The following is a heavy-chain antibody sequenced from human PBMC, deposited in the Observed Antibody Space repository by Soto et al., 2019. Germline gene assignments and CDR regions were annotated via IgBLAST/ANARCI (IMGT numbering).Heavy chain of an antibody. V-gene: IGHV2-26*01. CDR3: ARISYDSSAPPPY. J-gene: IGHJ4*02. Sequence: QVTLKESGTVLVKPTETLTLTCIVSGFSLSNTKMGVSWIRQPRGKALEWLAHIFSNDEKSSSTSPKRSLTISKDPAKRQVVLTMTNLDPVDTATYYCARISYDSSAPPPYWGQGALVIVSS. D-gene: IGHD3-22*01. CDR1: GFSLSNTKMG. CDR2: IFSNDEK.